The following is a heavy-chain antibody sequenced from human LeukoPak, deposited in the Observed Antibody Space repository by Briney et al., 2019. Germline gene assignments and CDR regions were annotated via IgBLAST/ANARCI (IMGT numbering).Heavy chain of an antibody. D-gene: IGHD2-21*02. Sequence: WGSLRLSCAASGFTFSNYAMHWVRQAPGKGLEYVSAISSNWGSTYYANSVKGRFTISRDNSKNTLYLQMGSLRAEDMAVYYCARDLRLKELAYCGGDCLDYWGQGTLVTVSS. CDR1: GFTFSNYA. CDR2: ISSNWGST. J-gene: IGHJ4*02. CDR3: ARDLRLKELAYCGGDCLDY. V-gene: IGHV3-64*01.